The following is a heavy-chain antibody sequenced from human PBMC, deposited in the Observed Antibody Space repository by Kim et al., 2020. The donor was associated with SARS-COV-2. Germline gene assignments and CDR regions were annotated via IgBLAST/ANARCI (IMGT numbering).Heavy chain of an antibody. CDR1: GYTFTSFA. V-gene: IGHV7-4-1*02. J-gene: IGHJ6*01. CDR3: ARDLRDLLSWGYYYYGMDV. CDR2: INTNTGNP. Sequence: ASVKVSCKTAGYTFTSFALNWVRQAPGRWLEWMGWINTNTGNPTYVQGFTGRFVFSLDTSVSTAYLEISSLKAEDTAVYYCARDLRDLLSWGYYYYGMDV. D-gene: IGHD3-10*01.